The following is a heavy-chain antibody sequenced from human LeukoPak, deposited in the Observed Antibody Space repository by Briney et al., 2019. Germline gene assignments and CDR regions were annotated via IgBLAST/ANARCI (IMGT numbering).Heavy chain of an antibody. V-gene: IGHV4-34*01. CDR1: GGSFSGYY. Sequence: SETLSLTCAVYGGSFSGYYWSCIRQPPGKGLEWIGEINHSGSTNYNPSLKSRVTISVDTSKNQFSLKLSSVTAADTAVYYCARGPERHGWRLYVVVPAANNWFDPWGQGTLVTVSS. D-gene: IGHD2-2*01. J-gene: IGHJ5*02. CDR3: ARGPERHGWRLYVVVPAANNWFDP. CDR2: INHSGST.